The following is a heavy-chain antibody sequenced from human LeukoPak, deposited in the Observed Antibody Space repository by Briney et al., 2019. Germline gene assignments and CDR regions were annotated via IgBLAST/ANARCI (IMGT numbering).Heavy chain of an antibody. V-gene: IGHV3-30*18. CDR1: GFTFSSYG. CDR2: ISYDGSNK. Sequence: GGSLRLSCAASGFTFSSYGMHWVRQAPGKGLEWVAVISYDGSNKYYADSVKGRFTISRDNSKNTLYLQMNSLRAEDTAVYYCAKDLTGDGDSGSSHYYYYGMDVWGQGTTVTVSS. D-gene: IGHD4-17*01. CDR3: AKDLTGDGDSGSSHYYYYGMDV. J-gene: IGHJ6*02.